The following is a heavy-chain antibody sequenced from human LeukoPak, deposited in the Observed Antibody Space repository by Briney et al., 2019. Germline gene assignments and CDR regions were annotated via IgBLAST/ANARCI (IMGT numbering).Heavy chain of an antibody. V-gene: IGHV4-59*08. CDR3: ARQQYSSNPDY. CDR1: GGSISSYY. D-gene: IGHD6-13*01. J-gene: IGHJ4*02. CDR2: IYYSGST. Sequence: SETLSLTCTVSGGSISSYYWSWIRQPPGKGLEWIGYIYYSGSTNYNPSLKSRVTISVDTSKNQCSLKLSSVTAADTAVYYCARQQYSSNPDYWGQGTLVTVSS.